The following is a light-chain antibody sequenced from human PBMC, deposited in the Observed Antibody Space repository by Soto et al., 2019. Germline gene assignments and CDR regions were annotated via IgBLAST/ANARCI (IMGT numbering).Light chain of an antibody. V-gene: IGLV2-11*01. CDR2: DVS. CDR1: SSDVGGFDF. Sequence: QSALTQPRSVSGSPGQSVAISCTATSSDVGGFDFVSWYQQHPGKAPKLVIYDVSKRPSGVPDRFSGSRSGDTASLTISGLQAEDEADYYCCLYTASYSVFGGGTEVTVL. J-gene: IGLJ3*02. CDR3: CLYTASYSV.